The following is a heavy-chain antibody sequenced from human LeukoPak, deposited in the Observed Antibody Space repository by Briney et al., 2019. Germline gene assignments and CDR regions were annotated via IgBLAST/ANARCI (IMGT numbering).Heavy chain of an antibody. J-gene: IGHJ4*02. CDR3: ARDVSSSSLIIDY. V-gene: IGHV3-30-3*01. CDR2: ISYDGSNK. CDR1: GFTFSSYA. D-gene: IGHD3-16*01. Sequence: GGSLRLSCAASGFTFSSYAMHWVRQAPGKGLEWVAVISYDGSNKYYADSVRGRFTISRDNSKNTLYLQMNSLRAEDTAVYYCARDVSSSSLIIDYWGQGTLVTVPS.